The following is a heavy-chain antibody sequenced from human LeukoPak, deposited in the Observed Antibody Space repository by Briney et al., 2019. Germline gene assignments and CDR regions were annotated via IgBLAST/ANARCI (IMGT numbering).Heavy chain of an antibody. V-gene: IGHV3-7*04. J-gene: IGHJ6*02. CDR3: ARANAMDV. Sequence: GGSLRLPCAASGFTFSNYWRTWVRQAPGKGPEWVADINHDGSERYYVDAVNSRFTIPRDNAKNSLYLQMNSLRLEDTALYYCARANAMDVWGQGTTVTVSS. CDR1: GFTFSNYW. CDR2: INHDGSER.